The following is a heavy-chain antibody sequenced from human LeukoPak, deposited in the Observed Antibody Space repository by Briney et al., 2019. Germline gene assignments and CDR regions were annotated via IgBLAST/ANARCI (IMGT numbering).Heavy chain of an antibody. CDR2: ISYDGSNK. J-gene: IGHJ4*02. V-gene: IGHV3-30-3*01. D-gene: IGHD2/OR15-2a*01. CDR3: AREQLSTLGQFDY. Sequence: GGSLRLSCAASGFTFSNYAMNWVRQAPGKGLEWVAVISYDGSNKYYADSVKGRFTISRDNSKNTLYLQMNSLRAEDTAVYYCAREQLSTLGQFDYWGQGTLVTVSS. CDR1: GFTFSNYA.